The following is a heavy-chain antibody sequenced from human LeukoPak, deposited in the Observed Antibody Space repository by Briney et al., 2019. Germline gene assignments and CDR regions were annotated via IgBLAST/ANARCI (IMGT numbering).Heavy chain of an antibody. J-gene: IGHJ4*02. Sequence: SETLSLTCTVSGGSISSSYYWGWIRQPPGTGLEWIGSIYYSGSTYYNPSLKSRVTISVDTSKNQFSLKLSSVTAADTAVYYCARRRRYDILTGYSSFDYWGQGTLVTVSS. CDR1: GGSISSSYY. CDR3: ARRRRYDILTGYSSFDY. CDR2: IYYSGST. D-gene: IGHD3-9*01. V-gene: IGHV4-39*01.